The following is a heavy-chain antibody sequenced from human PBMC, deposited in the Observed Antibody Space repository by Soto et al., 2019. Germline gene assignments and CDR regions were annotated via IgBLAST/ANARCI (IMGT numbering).Heavy chain of an antibody. CDR3: AKDAPSCSGGSCHNDAFDI. CDR2: ISGSGGST. Sequence: GGSLRLSCAASGFTFSSYAMSWVRQAPGKGLEWVSAISGSGGSTYYADSVKGRFTISRDNSKNTLYLQMNSLRAEDTAVYYCAKDAPSCSGGSCHNDAFDIWGQGTMVTVSS. V-gene: IGHV3-23*01. CDR1: GFTFSSYA. J-gene: IGHJ3*02. D-gene: IGHD2-15*01.